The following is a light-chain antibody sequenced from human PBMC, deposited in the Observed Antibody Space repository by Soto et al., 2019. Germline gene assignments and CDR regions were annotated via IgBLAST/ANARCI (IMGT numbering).Light chain of an antibody. V-gene: IGKV3-11*01. Sequence: EIVLTQSPATLSLSPGEGATLSYRASQSVSNYLAWYQQKPGQAPRLLIYDASNRATGIPARFSGSGSGTDFTLTISSLEPEDFAIYYCQQRTNWPPWTFGQGTKVEIK. CDR3: QQRTNWPPWT. J-gene: IGKJ1*01. CDR2: DAS. CDR1: QSVSNY.